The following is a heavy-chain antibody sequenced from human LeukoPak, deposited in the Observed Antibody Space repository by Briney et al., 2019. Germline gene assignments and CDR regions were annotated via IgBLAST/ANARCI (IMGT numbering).Heavy chain of an antibody. CDR3: AKGSGYDTDFDY. V-gene: IGHV3-23*01. CDR1: GLTLSNYG. CDR2: LSGSGGGT. Sequence: GGSLRLSCAVSGLTLSNYGMSWVRQAPGKGLEWVAGLSGSGGGTNYADSVQGRFTISRDNSKNTLYLQMNSLRAEDTAVYYCAKGSGYDTDFDYWGQGTLVTVSS. J-gene: IGHJ4*02. D-gene: IGHD5-12*01.